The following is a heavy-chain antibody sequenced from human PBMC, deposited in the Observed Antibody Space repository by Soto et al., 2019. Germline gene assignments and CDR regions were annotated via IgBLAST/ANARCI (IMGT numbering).Heavy chain of an antibody. Sequence: GGSLRLSCAASGFTFSSYAMSWVRQAPGKGLEWVSSISDRGGSTYHADSVKGRFTISRDNSKNTLYLQMNSLRAEDTAVYYCAKAPRAGRSSSNYYYYYMDVWGKGTTVTVSS. J-gene: IGHJ6*03. CDR3: AKAPRAGRSSSNYYYYYMDV. CDR2: ISDRGGST. V-gene: IGHV3-23*01. D-gene: IGHD6-13*01. CDR1: GFTFSSYA.